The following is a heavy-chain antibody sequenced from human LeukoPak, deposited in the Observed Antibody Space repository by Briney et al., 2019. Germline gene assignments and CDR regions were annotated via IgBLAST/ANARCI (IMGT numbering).Heavy chain of an antibody. CDR1: GGSISSYY. Sequence: SETLSLTCTVSGGSISSYYWSWIRQPPGKGLEWIGYIYYSGSTNYNPSLKSRVTISVDTSKNQFSLKLSSVTAADTAVYYCARVYDGIIYNWGQGTLVTVSS. D-gene: IGHD2-8*01. V-gene: IGHV4-59*01. CDR2: IYYSGST. J-gene: IGHJ4*02. CDR3: ARVYDGIIYN.